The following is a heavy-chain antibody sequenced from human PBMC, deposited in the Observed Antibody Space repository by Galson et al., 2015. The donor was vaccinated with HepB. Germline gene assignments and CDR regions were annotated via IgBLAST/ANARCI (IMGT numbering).Heavy chain of an antibody. J-gene: IGHJ4*02. CDR2: IDWDDDK. CDR3: ARIGPQYGSGIDY. CDR1: GFSLSTSGMC. Sequence: PALVKPPQTLTLSCNFSGFSLSTSGMCVSWIRQPPGKALEWLARIDWDDDKYYSTSLKTRLTISKDTSKNQVVLTMTNMDPVDTATYYCARIGPQYGSGIDYWGQGTLVTVSS. V-gene: IGHV2-70*11. D-gene: IGHD3-10*01.